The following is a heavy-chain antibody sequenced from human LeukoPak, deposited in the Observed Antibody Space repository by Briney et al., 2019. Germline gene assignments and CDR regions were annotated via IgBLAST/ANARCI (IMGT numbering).Heavy chain of an antibody. CDR1: GFTVSSNY. CDR3: ARDNRITSDAFDI. Sequence: GGSLRLSCATSGFTVSSNYMSWVRQAPGKGLEWVSVIYSGGSTYYADSVKGRFTISRDNSKNTLYLQMNSLRTEDTAVYYCARDNRITSDAFDIWGQGTMVTVSS. J-gene: IGHJ3*02. V-gene: IGHV3-53*01. D-gene: IGHD2/OR15-2a*01. CDR2: IYSGGST.